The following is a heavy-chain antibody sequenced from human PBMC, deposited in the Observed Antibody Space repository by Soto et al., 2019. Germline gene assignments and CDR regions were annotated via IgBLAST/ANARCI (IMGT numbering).Heavy chain of an antibody. V-gene: IGHV4-31*03. CDR2: IYYSGST. CDR3: ASVSGSYRGGVFDY. J-gene: IGHJ4*02. D-gene: IGHD1-26*01. Sequence: QVQLQESGPGLVKPSQTLSLTCTVSGGSISSGGYYWSWIRQHPGKGLEWIGNIYYSGSTYYNPSLKRRVTIPVDTPKNQFPLKPSSVTAADTAVYYCASVSGSYRGGVFDYWGQGTLVTVSS. CDR1: GGSISSGGYY.